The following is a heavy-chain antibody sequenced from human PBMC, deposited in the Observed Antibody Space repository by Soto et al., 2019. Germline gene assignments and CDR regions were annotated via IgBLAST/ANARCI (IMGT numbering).Heavy chain of an antibody. CDR1: GGTVSSYA. V-gene: IGHV1-69*01. CDR3: ARRGYCGGACSNYYYYGMDG. Sequence: QVQLVQSGAEVKKPGSSVKVSCKASGGTVSSYAISWVRQAPGQGLEWMGGIIPIFGTANYAQKLQGRVTITADESTSTAYMELSRLRAEDTAVYYCARRGYCGGACSNYYYYGMDGWGQGTTVTVSS. D-gene: IGHD2-21*02. J-gene: IGHJ6*02. CDR2: IIPIFGTA.